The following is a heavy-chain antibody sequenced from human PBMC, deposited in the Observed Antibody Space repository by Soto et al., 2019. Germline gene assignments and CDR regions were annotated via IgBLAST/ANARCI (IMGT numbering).Heavy chain of an antibody. CDR1: GFILSSYG. CDR3: AYHLLFFAQLCPWFDP. J-gene: IGHJ5*02. CDR2: ISYDGSNK. Sequence: GGSMRLSCAASGFILSSYGMHWVRQAPGKGLEWVGGISYDGSNKYYADSVKGRLTISRDIAKNTLYLQMNRLRAEDTAVYYCAYHLLFFAQLCPWFDPLGQGTLVTVSS. D-gene: IGHD3-16*01. V-gene: IGHV3-30*03.